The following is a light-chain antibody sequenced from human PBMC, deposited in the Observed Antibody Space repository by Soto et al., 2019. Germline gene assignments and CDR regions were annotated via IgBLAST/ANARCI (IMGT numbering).Light chain of an antibody. CDR2: GNT. CDR1: SSNIGSGYD. J-gene: IGLJ3*02. CDR3: QSYDSSLSDWV. Sequence: QSVLTQPPSVSGAPGQRVTISCTGSSSNIGSGYDGHWYQQLPGTAPKLLIYGNTNRPSGVPDRFSGSKSGTSASLAITGLQAEDESDYYCQSYDSSLSDWVFGGGTKLTVL. V-gene: IGLV1-40*01.